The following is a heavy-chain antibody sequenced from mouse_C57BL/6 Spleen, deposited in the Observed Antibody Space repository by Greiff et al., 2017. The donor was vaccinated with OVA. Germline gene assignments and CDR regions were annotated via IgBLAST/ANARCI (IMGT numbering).Heavy chain of an antibody. CDR1: GYSFTGYY. D-gene: IGHD2-3*01. CDR3: ARSLIYDGDEY. V-gene: IGHV1-42*01. J-gene: IGHJ2*01. Sequence: VQLQQSGPELVKPGASVKISCKASGYSFTGYYMNWVKQSPEKSLEWIGEINPSTGGTTYNQKFKAKATLTVDKSSSTAYMQLKSLTSEDSAVYYCARSLIYDGDEYWGKGTTLTVSS. CDR2: INPSTGGT.